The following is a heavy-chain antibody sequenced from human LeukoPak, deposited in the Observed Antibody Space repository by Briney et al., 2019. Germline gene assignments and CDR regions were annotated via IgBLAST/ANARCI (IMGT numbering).Heavy chain of an antibody. CDR3: TTLGTYYYDNSGYSRD. D-gene: IGHD3-22*01. CDR2: IKSKSDGGTI. CDR1: GFTLSNAW. J-gene: IGHJ4*02. V-gene: IGHV3-15*01. Sequence: GGSLRLSCAASGFTLSNAWMSWVHQAPGKGLEWVGRIKSKSDGGTIDYAAPVKGRFIISRDDSKNTLFLQMNSLKTEDSAVYYCTTLGTYYYDNSGYSRDWGQGTLVTVSS.